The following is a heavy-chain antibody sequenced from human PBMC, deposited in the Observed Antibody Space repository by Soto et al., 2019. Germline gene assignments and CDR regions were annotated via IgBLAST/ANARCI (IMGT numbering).Heavy chain of an antibody. Sequence: QVQLQESGPGLVKPSQSLSLTCIVSGGSISSGGYHWSWIRQHPGKGLEWIGNIYYGGSAYYNPSLKSRATISLDTSKNQFSLRLRYVTAADTAVYYCASYYSSDWRVGHWGQGSLVTVSS. V-gene: IGHV4-31*03. CDR3: ASYYSSDWRVGH. D-gene: IGHD3-22*01. J-gene: IGHJ4*02. CDR1: GGSISSGGYH. CDR2: IYYGGSA.